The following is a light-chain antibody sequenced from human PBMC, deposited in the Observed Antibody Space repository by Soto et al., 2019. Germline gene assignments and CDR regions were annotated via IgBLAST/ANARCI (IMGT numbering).Light chain of an antibody. CDR1: QTITTY. CDR2: AAS. V-gene: IGKV1-39*01. J-gene: IGKJ5*01. Sequence: DIQMTQSPSSLSASVGYRVTITCLASQTITTYLNWYQHKPGKAPKLLIYAASSLQSGVPSRFSGSGSGTDFTLTISSLQPEDFATYYCQQSYSTPITFGQGTRLEIK. CDR3: QQSYSTPIT.